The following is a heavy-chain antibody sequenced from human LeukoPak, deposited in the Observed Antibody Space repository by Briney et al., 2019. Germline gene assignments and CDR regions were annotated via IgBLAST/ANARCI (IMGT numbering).Heavy chain of an antibody. D-gene: IGHD6-6*01. CDR3: ARWGSIAVARFDY. J-gene: IGHJ4*02. V-gene: IGHV4-59*01. Sequence: SETLSLTCTVSGGSTSNYYWSWIRQPPGKGLEWIGYIYYTGSTNYNPSLTSRVNISVDTSKSQFSLNLTSVTAADTAVYYCARWGSIAVARFDYWGQGTLVTVSS. CDR2: IYYTGST. CDR1: GGSTSNYY.